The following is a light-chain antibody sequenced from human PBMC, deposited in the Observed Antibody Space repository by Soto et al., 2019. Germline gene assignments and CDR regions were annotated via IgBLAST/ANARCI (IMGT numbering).Light chain of an antibody. Sequence: DIQMTQSPSSLSASVGDRVTITCRASQSISSYLNWYQQKPGKAPNLLIYAASSLQSGVASRFSVSGSGTDFTLTISSRQPEDFATYYCQPSYSTLAATFGQGTRLEIK. CDR1: QSISSY. V-gene: IGKV1-39*01. CDR3: QPSYSTLAAT. J-gene: IGKJ5*01. CDR2: AAS.